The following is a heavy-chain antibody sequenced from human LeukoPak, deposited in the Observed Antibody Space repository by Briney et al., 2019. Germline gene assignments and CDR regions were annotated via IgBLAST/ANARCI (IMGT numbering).Heavy chain of an antibody. CDR3: AREYGVAAAFGAFDI. CDR2: ISAYNGYT. D-gene: IGHD6-13*01. V-gene: IGHV1-18*01. CDR1: SYTFTNYG. J-gene: IGHJ3*02. Sequence: ASVKVSCKASSYTFTNYGISWVRQAPGQGLEWMGWISAYNGYTKYAQKFQGRVTMTTDTSTSTAYMELRSLRSADTAVYFCAREYGVAAAFGAFDIWGQGTMVTVSS.